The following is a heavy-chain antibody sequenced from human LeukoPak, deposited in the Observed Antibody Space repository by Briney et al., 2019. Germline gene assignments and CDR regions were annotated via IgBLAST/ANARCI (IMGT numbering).Heavy chain of an antibody. CDR2: IYHSGST. CDR3: ARDLGGSGSLFDF. J-gene: IGHJ4*02. CDR1: GGSISSSNW. Sequence: SETLSLTCAVSGGSISSSNWWSWVRQPPGKGLEWIGEIYHSGSTNYNPSLRSRVTISLDKSKSHFSLKLNSVTAADTAVYYCARDLGGSGSLFDFWGQGTLVTVSS. D-gene: IGHD3-10*01. V-gene: IGHV4-4*02.